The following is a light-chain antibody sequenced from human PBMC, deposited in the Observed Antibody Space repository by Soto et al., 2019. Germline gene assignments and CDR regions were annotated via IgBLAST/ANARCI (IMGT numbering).Light chain of an antibody. CDR2: DVN. V-gene: IGLV2-14*03. CDR1: SSDVGGYNY. J-gene: IGLJ2*01. Sequence: QSVLTQPASMSGSFGQSITISCTGTSSDVGGYNYVSWYQQHPNKAPKLMIYDVNNRPSGISNRFSGSKSGNTASLTISGLQAEDEGDYYCTSYSSSSPVVFGGGTKVTVL. CDR3: TSYSSSSPVV.